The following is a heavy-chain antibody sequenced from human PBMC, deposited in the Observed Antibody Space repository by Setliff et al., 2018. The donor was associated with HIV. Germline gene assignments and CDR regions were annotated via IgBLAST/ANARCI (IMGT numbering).Heavy chain of an antibody. CDR1: GFIFSEHY. J-gene: IGHJ5*02. D-gene: IGHD1-26*01. CDR2: IKQGGNDK. CDR3: AKDGVGATRYNWFDP. Sequence: GGSLRLSCAASGFIFSEHYMSWIRQAPGKGLEWVATIKQGGNDKYYVDSVKGRFTISRDNAQNSLSLQMDNLRAEDTALYYCAKDGVGATRYNWFDPWGQGTLVTVSS. V-gene: IGHV3-7*03.